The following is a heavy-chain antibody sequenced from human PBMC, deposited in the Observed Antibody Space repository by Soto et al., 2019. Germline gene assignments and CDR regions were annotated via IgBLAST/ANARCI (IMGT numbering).Heavy chain of an antibody. V-gene: IGHV4-61*03. D-gene: IGHD3-16*01. CDR2: IYYSGTT. Sequence: PSATXSLTCTFSGVSISTNTYDLSWIRQPPGNVLEWIGSIYYSGTTLYHPSLKSRVTISVDTSKNHLSMRLTYVTAADTALYYCERKGMFCNGAGCLVSWFEPWGQGILV. CDR1: GVSISTNTYD. J-gene: IGHJ5*02. CDR3: ERKGMFCNGAGCLVSWFEP.